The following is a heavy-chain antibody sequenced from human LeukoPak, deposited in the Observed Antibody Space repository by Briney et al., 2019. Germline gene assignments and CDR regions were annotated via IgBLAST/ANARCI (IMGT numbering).Heavy chain of an antibody. CDR1: GGSISNTNW. V-gene: IGHV4-4*02. D-gene: IGHD1-1*01. J-gene: IGHJ5*02. Sequence: SGTLSLTCAVSGGSISNTNWWNWVRQPPEKGLEWIGEIDQSGTTNYNPSLKGRVTISVDKSKNQLSLKMSSVTAADTAVYYCARDSMRIQTGTTPWGQGTLVTVSS. CDR3: ARDSMRIQTGTTP. CDR2: IDQSGTT.